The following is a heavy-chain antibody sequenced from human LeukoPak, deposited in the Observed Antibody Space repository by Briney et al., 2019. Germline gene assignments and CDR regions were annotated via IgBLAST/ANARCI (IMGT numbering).Heavy chain of an antibody. CDR1: GYTFTSYY. Sequence: GASVKVYCEASGYTFTSYYMHWVRQAPGQGLEWMGIINPSGGGTSYAQKLQGRLTKTRDTSTSTLYMEVSSLRSEDTAVYYCARAPRGRDYFDNRGQGTLVTVSS. J-gene: IGHJ4*02. CDR2: INPSGGGT. V-gene: IGHV1-46*01. CDR3: ARAPRGRDYFDN.